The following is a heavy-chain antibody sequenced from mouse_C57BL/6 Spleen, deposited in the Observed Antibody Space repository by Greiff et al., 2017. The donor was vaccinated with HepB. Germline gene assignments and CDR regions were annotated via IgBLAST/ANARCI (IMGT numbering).Heavy chain of an antibody. CDR1: GYTFTDYE. D-gene: IGHD2-2*01. Sequence: VQLQESGAELVRPGASVTLSCKASGYTFTDYEMHWVKQTPVHGLEWIGAIDPETGGTAYNQKFKGKAILTADKSSSTAYMELRSLTSEDSAVYYCTRMGSTMVRGFAYWGQGTLVTVSA. CDR3: TRMGSTMVRGFAY. V-gene: IGHV1-15*01. CDR2: IDPETGGT. J-gene: IGHJ3*01.